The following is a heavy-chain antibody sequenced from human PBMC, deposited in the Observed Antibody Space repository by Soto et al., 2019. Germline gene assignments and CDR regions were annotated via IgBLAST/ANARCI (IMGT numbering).Heavy chain of an antibody. V-gene: IGHV1-18*01. Sequence: ASVKVSCKASGYTFTSYGISWVRQAPGQGLEWMGWISAYNGNTSYAQKFQGRVTMSTDTSTSTAYMEVRSLRSDDTAVYYCATTGRGYSAYDPYYFDYWGQGTLVTVSS. CDR2: ISAYNGNT. CDR1: GYTFTSYG. D-gene: IGHD5-12*01. CDR3: ATTGRGYSAYDPYYFDY. J-gene: IGHJ4*02.